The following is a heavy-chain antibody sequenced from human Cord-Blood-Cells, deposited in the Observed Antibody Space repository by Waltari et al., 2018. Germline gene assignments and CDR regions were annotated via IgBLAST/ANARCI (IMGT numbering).Heavy chain of an antibody. V-gene: IGHV3-74*01. CDR3: ARDHVGATNDY. D-gene: IGHD1-26*01. CDR1: GFTFSSYW. Sequence: EVQLVESGGGLVQPGGSLRLSCAASGFTFSSYWMHWVRQAPGKGLVWFSWISRYWSGTSYADSVKGRFTISRDNAKNTLYLHMNSLRAEDTAVYYCARDHVGATNDYWCQGTLVTVSS. CDR2: ISRYWSGT. J-gene: IGHJ4*02.